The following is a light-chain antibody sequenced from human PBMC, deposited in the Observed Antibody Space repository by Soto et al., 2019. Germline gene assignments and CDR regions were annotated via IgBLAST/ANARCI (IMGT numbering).Light chain of an antibody. J-gene: IGKJ1*01. CDR2: GAS. V-gene: IGKV3-15*01. CDR3: QQYNTWPWT. Sequence: ETVMTHPPATLSVSPGERATRSCRASQSISSFLAWFQQKPGQAPRLLIHGASTRATGFPARFSGSGSGTDFTLTISSLQSEDFAVYYCQQYNTWPWTFGQGTKVDIK. CDR1: QSISSF.